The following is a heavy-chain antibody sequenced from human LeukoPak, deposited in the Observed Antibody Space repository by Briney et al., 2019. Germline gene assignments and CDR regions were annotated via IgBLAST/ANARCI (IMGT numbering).Heavy chain of an antibody. CDR2: ISSGSSFI. CDR3: ARDAPPGAAASGD. CDR1: GFTFGSYA. Sequence: GGSLRLSCAASGFTFGSYAMNWVRQAPGKGLEWVSSISSGSSFIYYADSVKGRFTISRDNAKNSLYLQMNSLRAEDTAVYYCARDAPPGAAASGDWGQGTLVTVSS. V-gene: IGHV3-21*01. D-gene: IGHD6-13*01. J-gene: IGHJ4*02.